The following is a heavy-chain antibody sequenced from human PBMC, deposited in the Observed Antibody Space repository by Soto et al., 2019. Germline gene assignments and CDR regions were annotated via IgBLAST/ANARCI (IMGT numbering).Heavy chain of an antibody. CDR3: ARGRYYGSGSYLIDY. CDR2: INHSGST. D-gene: IGHD3-10*01. V-gene: IGHV4-34*01. J-gene: IGHJ4*02. CDR1: GGSFSGYY. Sequence: SETLSLTCAVYGGSFSGYYWSWIRQPPGKGLEWIGEINHSGSTNYNPSLKSRVTISVDTSKNQFSLKLSSVTAADTAVYYCARGRYYGSGSYLIDYWGQGTLVTVSS.